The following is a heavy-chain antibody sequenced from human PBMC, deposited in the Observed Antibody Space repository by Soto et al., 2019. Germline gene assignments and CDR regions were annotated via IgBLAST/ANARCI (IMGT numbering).Heavy chain of an antibody. CDR3: ARARAANLFDY. Sequence: SETLSLTCTVSGGSISSGGYYWSWIRQHPGKGLEWIGYIYYSGSTYYNPSLKSRVTISVDKSKNQFSLKLSSVTAAVTAVYYCARARAANLFDYWGQGTLVTVSS. V-gene: IGHV4-31*09. J-gene: IGHJ4*02. CDR2: IYYSGST. CDR1: GGSISSGGYY. D-gene: IGHD6-25*01.